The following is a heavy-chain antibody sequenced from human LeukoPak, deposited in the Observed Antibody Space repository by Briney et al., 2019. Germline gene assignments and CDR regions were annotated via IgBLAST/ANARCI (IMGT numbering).Heavy chain of an antibody. CDR2: ISGRSSHV. CDR1: GFSFSDYD. D-gene: IGHD3-16*01. Sequence: GGSLRLSCSASGFSFSDYDMNWVRQAPGKGLEWVSAISGRSSHVYYGESVKGRFTISRDNAKNSLYLQLDSLGVEDTAVYYCGRAFPPLRTSSAGDLWGQGTLVPVSS. CDR3: GRAFPPLRTSSAGDL. V-gene: IGHV3-21*01. J-gene: IGHJ1*01.